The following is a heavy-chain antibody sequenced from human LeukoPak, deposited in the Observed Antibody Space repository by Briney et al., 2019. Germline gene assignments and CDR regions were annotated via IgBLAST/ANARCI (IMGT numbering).Heavy chain of an antibody. V-gene: IGHV3-30*03. J-gene: IGHJ4*02. D-gene: IGHD5-12*01. CDR2: ISYDGSNE. Sequence: GRSLRLSCVGSGFTFCVYGMHWVRQAPGKGLEWVAVISYDGSNEYYGDSVKGRFTISRDNSKNTVYLQMNSLRAEDTAVYYCARGRGSNNWGQGTLVTVSS. CDR1: GFTFCVYG. CDR3: ARGRGSNN.